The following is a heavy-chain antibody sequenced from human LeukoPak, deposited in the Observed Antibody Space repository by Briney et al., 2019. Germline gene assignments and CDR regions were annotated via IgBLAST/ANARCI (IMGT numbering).Heavy chain of an antibody. J-gene: IGHJ4*02. Sequence: PGGSLRLSCAASGFTFSRYGMHWVRQAPGKGLEWVAVISYDGSNKYYADSVKGRFTISRDNTKNTLYLQMNSLRAEDTALYYCAKDGVLAAAGTFGYWGQGTLVTVSS. CDR2: ISYDGSNK. D-gene: IGHD6-13*01. V-gene: IGHV3-30*18. CDR3: AKDGVLAAAGTFGY. CDR1: GFTFSRYG.